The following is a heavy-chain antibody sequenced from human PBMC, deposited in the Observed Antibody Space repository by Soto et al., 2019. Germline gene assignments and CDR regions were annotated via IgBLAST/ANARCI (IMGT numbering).Heavy chain of an antibody. Sequence: GGSLRLSCAASGFTFSSYAMHWVRQAPGKGLEWVAVISYDGSNKYYADSVKGRFTISRDNSKNTLYLQMNSLRAEDTAVYYCARGSPSYYDSSSYFDYWGQGTLVTVSS. V-gene: IGHV3-30-3*01. CDR3: ARGSPSYYDSSSYFDY. J-gene: IGHJ4*02. CDR2: ISYDGSNK. D-gene: IGHD3-22*01. CDR1: GFTFSSYA.